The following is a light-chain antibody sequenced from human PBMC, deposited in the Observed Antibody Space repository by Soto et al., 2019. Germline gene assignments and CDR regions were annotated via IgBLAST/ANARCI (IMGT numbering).Light chain of an antibody. CDR3: QKYSSAPNT. Sequence: DVQMTQSPSSLSSSVGDRVTITCRASRDISSSLAWYQQKPGKVPKLLIYAASTLHAGVQSRFSGSGSGTFSPLTINRLQHEDVATYYYQKYSSAPNTFGRGTRLEIK. CDR2: AAS. J-gene: IGKJ2*01. V-gene: IGKV1-27*01. CDR1: RDISSS.